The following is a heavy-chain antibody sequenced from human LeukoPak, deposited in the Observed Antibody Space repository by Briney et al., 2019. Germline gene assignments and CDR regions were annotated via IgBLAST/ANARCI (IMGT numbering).Heavy chain of an antibody. Sequence: SAKVSSKASGGTFCSYAISWGRQAPGPELKWLGRVIPILGIATYAKKFHGRVTITADKSTSTAYVELRSLRSEDTAVDYCARGPGHLGVGATGGHFDYWGQGTLVTVSS. V-gene: IGHV1-69*04. D-gene: IGHD1-26*01. CDR1: GGTFCSYA. CDR2: VIPILGIA. J-gene: IGHJ4*02. CDR3: ARGPGHLGVGATGGHFDY.